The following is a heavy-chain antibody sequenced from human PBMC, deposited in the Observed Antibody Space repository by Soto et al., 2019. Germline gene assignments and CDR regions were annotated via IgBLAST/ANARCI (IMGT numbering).Heavy chain of an antibody. CDR3: AKALNVGYSSSWYSDAFDI. CDR1: GFTFSSYA. D-gene: IGHD6-13*01. CDR2: ISGSGGST. V-gene: IGHV3-23*01. Sequence: GGSLRLSCAASGFTFSSYAMSWVRQAPGKGLEWVSAISGSGGSTYYADSVKGRFTISRDNSKNTLYLQMNSLRAEDTAVYYCAKALNVGYSSSWYSDAFDIWGQGTMVTVSS. J-gene: IGHJ3*02.